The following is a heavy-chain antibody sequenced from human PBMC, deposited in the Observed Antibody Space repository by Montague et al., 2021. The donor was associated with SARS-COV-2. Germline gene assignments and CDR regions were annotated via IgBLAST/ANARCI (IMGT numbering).Heavy chain of an antibody. CDR3: VREKAGGLRNVFDI. Sequence: SETLSLTCTVSGFSIGSGDCWGWIRQPPGKGLGWIGSIYHSGTTYYNPSLQSRLTMSIDTSTNQFSLWLTSVTAVDTAVFFCVREKAGGLRNVFDIWGQGTTVTVSS. CDR1: GFSIGSGDC. V-gene: IGHV4-38-2*02. CDR2: IYHSGTT. J-gene: IGHJ3*02.